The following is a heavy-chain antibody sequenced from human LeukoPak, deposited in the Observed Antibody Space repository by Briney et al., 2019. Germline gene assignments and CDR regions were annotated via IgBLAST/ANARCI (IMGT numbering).Heavy chain of an antibody. Sequence: SVKVSCKASGGTFISYAISWVRQAPGQGLEWMGGIIPIFGTANYAQKFQGRVTITADKSTSTAYMELSSLRSEDTAVYYCARVNYYDSSGYYLGVDPWGQGTLVTVSS. J-gene: IGHJ5*02. D-gene: IGHD3-22*01. V-gene: IGHV1-69*06. CDR3: ARVNYYDSSGYYLGVDP. CDR2: IIPIFGTA. CDR1: GGTFISYA.